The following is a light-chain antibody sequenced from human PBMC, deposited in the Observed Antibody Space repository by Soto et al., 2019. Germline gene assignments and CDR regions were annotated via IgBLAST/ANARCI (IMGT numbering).Light chain of an antibody. CDR1: QSVSSSY. CDR3: QQYGSSPGT. J-gene: IGKJ2*01. Sequence: EIVLTQSPGTLSLSPGQRATLSCRASQSVSSSYLAWYQQKPGQAPRLLIYGASSRATAIPDRFSGSGSGTDFSLTISRLEPEYFAEYYCQQYGSSPGTFGQGNKLEIK. CDR2: GAS. V-gene: IGKV3-20*01.